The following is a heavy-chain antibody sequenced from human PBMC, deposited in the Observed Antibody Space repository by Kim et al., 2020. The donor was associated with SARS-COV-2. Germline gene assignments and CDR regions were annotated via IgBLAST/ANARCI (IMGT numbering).Heavy chain of an antibody. J-gene: IGHJ4*02. CDR2: INQGGSEK. CDR1: GFTFSSYW. CDR3: AKGQWGV. V-gene: IGHV3-7*01. Sequence: GGSLRLSCAASGFTFSSYWMNWVRQAPGKGPEWVASINQGGSEKYSVDSVKGRFTISRDNVKNSLYLQMTSLRAEDTAVYYCAKGQWGVGGQGTLVIVSS. D-gene: IGHD1-26*01.